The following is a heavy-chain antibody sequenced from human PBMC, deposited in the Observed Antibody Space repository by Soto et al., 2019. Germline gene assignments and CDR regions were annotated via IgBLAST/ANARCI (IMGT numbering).Heavy chain of an antibody. Sequence: PSETLSLTCAVSGDSVSSSNWWTWVRQPPGKGLDWIGEIYHGGATNYNPSLKSRVLISVDKSKNQISLKLNSVTAADTAVYYCARAKDIATRLDYWGKGTLVTVS. CDR3: ARAKDIATRLDY. CDR1: GDSVSSSNW. V-gene: IGHV4-4*02. D-gene: IGHD6-6*01. J-gene: IGHJ4*02. CDR2: IYHGGAT.